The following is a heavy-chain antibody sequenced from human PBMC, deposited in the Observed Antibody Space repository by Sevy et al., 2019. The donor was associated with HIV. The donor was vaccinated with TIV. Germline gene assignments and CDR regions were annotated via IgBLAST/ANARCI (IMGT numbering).Heavy chain of an antibody. J-gene: IGHJ4*02. V-gene: IGHV5-51*01. D-gene: IGHD6-19*01. CDR2: IYPGDSDT. CDR1: GYSFTNYW. Sequence: GESLKISCKGSGYSFTNYWIGWVRQMPGKGLEWMGIIYPGDSDTRYSPSFQGQVTISADKSISTAYLQWSSLKASDTAMDYCARLRYSSGWTDFDYWGQGTLVTVSS. CDR3: ARLRYSSGWTDFDY.